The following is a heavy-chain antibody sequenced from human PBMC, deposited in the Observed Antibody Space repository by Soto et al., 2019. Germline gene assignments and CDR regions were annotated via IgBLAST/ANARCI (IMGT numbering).Heavy chain of an antibody. Sequence: SVKVSCKASGGTFSSYAISWLRQAPGQGLEWMGGIIPIFGTANYAQKFQGRVTITADKSTSTAYMDLSSLRSEDTAVYYCARTKYYDFWSGYYSFESWGDGTMLPVSS. J-gene: IGHJ4*01. D-gene: IGHD3-3*01. V-gene: IGHV1-69*06. CDR3: ARTKYYDFWSGYYSFES. CDR1: GGTFSSYA. CDR2: IIPIFGTA.